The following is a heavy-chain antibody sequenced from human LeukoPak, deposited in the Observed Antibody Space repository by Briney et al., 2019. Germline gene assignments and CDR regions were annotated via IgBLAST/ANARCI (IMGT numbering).Heavy chain of an antibody. Sequence: PGGSLRLSCAASGFTVSSNYMSWVRQAPGKGLEWVSSITDSGTYIYYAESLKGRFTTSRDNAKNSLYLQMNSLRAEDTAVYYCARDASGWSRDVWGQGTTVTVSS. CDR2: ITDSGTYI. J-gene: IGHJ6*02. CDR3: ARDASGWSRDV. CDR1: GFTVSSNY. V-gene: IGHV3-21*01. D-gene: IGHD6-19*01.